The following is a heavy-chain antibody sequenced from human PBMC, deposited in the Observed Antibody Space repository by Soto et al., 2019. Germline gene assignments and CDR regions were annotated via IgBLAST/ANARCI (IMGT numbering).Heavy chain of an antibody. CDR1: GYTFTSYA. Sequence: EASVKVSCKASGYTFTSYAMHWVRQAPGQRLEWMGWINAGNGNTKYSQKFQGRVTITRDTSASTAYMELSSLRSEDTAVYYCARDFQRDYGIGDYWGQGTLVTVSS. CDR2: INAGNGNT. CDR3: ARDFQRDYGIGDY. D-gene: IGHD4-17*01. V-gene: IGHV1-3*01. J-gene: IGHJ4*02.